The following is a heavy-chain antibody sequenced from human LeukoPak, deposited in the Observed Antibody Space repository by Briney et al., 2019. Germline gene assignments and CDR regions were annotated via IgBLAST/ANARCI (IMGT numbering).Heavy chain of an antibody. D-gene: IGHD3-22*01. CDR1: GVVITSITYY. CDR3: AREYYDSTGYYSFDY. Sequence: SETLSLTSTVSGVVITSITYYSGWIRQPPGKGLEWIGSMYYSGSTYSNPSLRSRVTMSADTSKNQFSLNLKSVTAADTAVYYSAREYYDSTGYYSFDYWGQGTLVTVSS. V-gene: IGHV4-39*01. J-gene: IGHJ4*02. CDR2: MYYSGST.